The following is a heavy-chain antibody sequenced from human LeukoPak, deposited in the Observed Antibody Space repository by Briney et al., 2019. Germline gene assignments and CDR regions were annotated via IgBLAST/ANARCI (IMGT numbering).Heavy chain of an antibody. J-gene: IGHJ4*02. CDR3: ARARDCTNGVCYPPSGY. Sequence: GGSLRLSCAASGFTFSSYAMSWVRQAPGKGLEWVSAISGSGGSTYYADSVKGRFTISRDNSKNTLYLQMNSLRAEDTAVYYCARARDCTNGVCYPPSGYWGQGTLVTVSS. CDR1: GFTFSSYA. CDR2: ISGSGGST. V-gene: IGHV3-23*01. D-gene: IGHD2-8*01.